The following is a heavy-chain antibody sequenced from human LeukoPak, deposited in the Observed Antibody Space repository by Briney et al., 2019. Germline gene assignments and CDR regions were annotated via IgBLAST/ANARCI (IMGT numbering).Heavy chain of an antibody. CDR1: GGSISSYY. CDR3: ARNAITMIVPDAFDI. V-gene: IGHV4-59*08. CDR2: IYYSGST. J-gene: IGHJ3*02. D-gene: IGHD3-22*01. Sequence: SETLSLTCTVSGGSISSYYWSWIRQPPGKGLEWIAYIYYSGSTNYNPSLKSRVTISVDTSKNQFSLKLSSVTAADTAVYYCARNAITMIVPDAFDIWGQGTMVTVSS.